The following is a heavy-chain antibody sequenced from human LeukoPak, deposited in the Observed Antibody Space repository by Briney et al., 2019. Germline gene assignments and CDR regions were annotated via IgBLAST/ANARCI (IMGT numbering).Heavy chain of an antibody. CDR1: GYSISSGYY. Sequence: SETLSLTCAVSGYSISSGYYWGWIRQPPGKGLEWIGSIYHSGSTYYNPSLKSRVTISVDTSKNQFSLKLSSVTAADTAVYYCARGTVSGWSFDACDIWGQGTMVTVSS. J-gene: IGHJ3*02. D-gene: IGHD6-19*01. CDR3: ARGTVSGWSFDACDI. V-gene: IGHV4-38-2*01. CDR2: IYHSGST.